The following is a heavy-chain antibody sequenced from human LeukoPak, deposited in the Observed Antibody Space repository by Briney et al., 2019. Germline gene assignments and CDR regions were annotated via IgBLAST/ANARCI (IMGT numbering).Heavy chain of an antibody. CDR3: ARVLRYCSGGSCYNSDAFDI. Sequence: GGSLRLSCAASGFTFSSYDMHWVRQATGKGLEWVSTIGTAGDPYYPGSVKRRFTISRENAKNSLYLQMISLRAGDTAVYYCARVLRYCSGGSCYNSDAFDIWGQGTMVTVSS. J-gene: IGHJ3*02. D-gene: IGHD2-15*01. CDR1: GFTFSSYD. CDR2: IGTAGDP. V-gene: IGHV3-13*05.